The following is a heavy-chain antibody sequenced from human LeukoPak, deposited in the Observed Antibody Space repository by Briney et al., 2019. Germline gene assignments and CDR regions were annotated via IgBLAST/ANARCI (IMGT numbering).Heavy chain of an antibody. J-gene: IGHJ4*02. Sequence: GGSLRLSCAASGFTFSSYSMNWVRQAPGKGLEWVSSISSSSSYIYYADSVKGRFTISRDNSKNTLYLQMNSLRAEDTAVYYCAKDAYYVSSGYYFVFDYWGQGTLVTVSA. CDR1: GFTFSSYS. CDR3: AKDAYYVSSGYYFVFDY. CDR2: ISSSSSYI. V-gene: IGHV3-21*01. D-gene: IGHD3-22*01.